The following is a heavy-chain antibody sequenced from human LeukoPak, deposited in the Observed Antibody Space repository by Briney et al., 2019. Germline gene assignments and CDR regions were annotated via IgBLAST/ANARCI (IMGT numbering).Heavy chain of an antibody. D-gene: IGHD5-18*01. Sequence: PGGSLRLSCAASGFTFSSYGMHWVRQAPGKGLEWVAFIRYDGSNKYYADSVKGRFTISRDNSKNTLYLQMNSLRAEDTAVYYCAKDPRGPWIQLRPLSPDYWGQGTLVTVSS. CDR2: IRYDGSNK. CDR3: AKDPRGPWIQLRPLSPDY. V-gene: IGHV3-30*02. J-gene: IGHJ4*02. CDR1: GFTFSSYG.